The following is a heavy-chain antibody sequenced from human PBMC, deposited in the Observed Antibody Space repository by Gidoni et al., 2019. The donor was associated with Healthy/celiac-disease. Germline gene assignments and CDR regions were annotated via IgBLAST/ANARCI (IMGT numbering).Heavy chain of an antibody. J-gene: IGHJ4*02. CDR1: GFTFSSYA. Sequence: EVQLLESGGGLVQPGGSLRLSCAASGFTFSSYAMSWVRQAPGKGLEWVSAISGSGGSTYYADSVKGRFTISRDNSKNTLYLQMNSLRAEDTAVYYCAKTQKGYYYDSSGYYDYWGQGTLVTVSS. CDR2: ISGSGGST. CDR3: AKTQKGYYYDSSGYYDY. V-gene: IGHV3-23*01. D-gene: IGHD3-22*01.